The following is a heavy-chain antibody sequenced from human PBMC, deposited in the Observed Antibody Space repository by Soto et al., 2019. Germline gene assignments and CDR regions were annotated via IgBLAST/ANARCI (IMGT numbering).Heavy chain of an antibody. V-gene: IGHV2-70*01. J-gene: IGHJ6*02. CDR3: ARIRKYYYGSGSYYNYHYYGMDV. CDR1: GFSLSTSGMC. Sequence: QSGPTLVNPTQTLTLTCTFSGFSLSTSGMCVSWIRQPPGKALEWLALIDWDDDKYYSTSLKTRLTISKDTSKNQVVLTMTNMDPVDTATYYCARIRKYYYGSGSYYNYHYYGMDVWGQGTTVTVS. D-gene: IGHD3-10*01. CDR2: IDWDDDK.